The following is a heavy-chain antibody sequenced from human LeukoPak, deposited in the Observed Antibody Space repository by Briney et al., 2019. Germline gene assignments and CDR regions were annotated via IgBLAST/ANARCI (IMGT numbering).Heavy chain of an antibody. D-gene: IGHD3-22*01. V-gene: IGHV3-30*18. CDR2: ISYGGSNK. Sequence: GGSLRLSCAVSGFTFSSYGMHWVRQAPGKGLEWVAVISYGGSNKYYADSVKGRFTISRDNSKNTLFLQMNSLRAEDTAVYYCAKGYLSGDSSGYHFDYWGQGTLVTVSS. CDR1: GFTFSSYG. J-gene: IGHJ4*02. CDR3: AKGYLSGDSSGYHFDY.